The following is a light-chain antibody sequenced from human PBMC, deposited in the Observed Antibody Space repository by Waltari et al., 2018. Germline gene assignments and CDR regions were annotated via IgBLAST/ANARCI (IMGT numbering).Light chain of an antibody. CDR3: QHYYSIPYT. CDR1: QSVLSSSTNRNY. J-gene: IGKJ2*01. Sequence: DIVMTQSPDSLAVSLGERATINCKSSQSVLSSSTNRNYLAWNQHKPGQPPRRLISWASTRESGVPDRFSGSGSGTDFTLTISSLQAEDVAVYYCQHYYSIPYTFGQGTKLQIK. V-gene: IGKV4-1*01. CDR2: WAS.